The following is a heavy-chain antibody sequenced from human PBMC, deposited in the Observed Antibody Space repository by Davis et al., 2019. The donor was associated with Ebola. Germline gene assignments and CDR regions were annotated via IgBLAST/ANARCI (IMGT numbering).Heavy chain of an antibody. V-gene: IGHV1-46*01. J-gene: IGHJ4*02. CDR1: GYTSTSHY. CDR2: LNPSGGST. D-gene: IGHD1-26*01. Sequence: ASVKVSCKASGYTSTSHYMHWLRQAPGQGLEWMGVLNPSGGSTTYAQNLQGRVSMTRDTSTSTVYMELSSLRSEDTAVYYCARGVGATGYWGQGTLVTVSS. CDR3: ARGVGATGY.